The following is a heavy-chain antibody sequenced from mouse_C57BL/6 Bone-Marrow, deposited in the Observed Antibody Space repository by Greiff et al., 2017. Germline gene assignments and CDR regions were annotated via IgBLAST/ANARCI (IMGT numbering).Heavy chain of an antibody. D-gene: IGHD2-3*01. CDR1: GYTFTSYW. Sequence: QVQLQQPGAELVKPGASVKMSCKASGYTFTSYWITWVKQRPGKGLEWIGDIYPGSGSTNYNEKFKSKATLTVDTSSSTAYIQLSSLTSEDSAVYYCARRGGYSPDYWCQGTTLTVSS. CDR3: ARRGGYSPDY. CDR2: IYPGSGST. J-gene: IGHJ2*01. V-gene: IGHV1-55*01.